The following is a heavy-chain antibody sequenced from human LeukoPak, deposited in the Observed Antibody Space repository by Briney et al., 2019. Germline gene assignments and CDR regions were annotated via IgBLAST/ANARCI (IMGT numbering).Heavy chain of an antibody. CDR2: INHSGST. D-gene: IGHD6-19*01. CDR3: ARGGGSGWYLDY. Sequence: SETLSLTCAVYSGSFSGYYWSWIRQPPGKGLEWIGEINHSGSTNYNPSLKSRVTISVDTSKNQFSLKLSSVTAADTAVYYCARGGGSGWYLDYWGQGSLVTVSS. J-gene: IGHJ4*02. V-gene: IGHV4-34*01. CDR1: SGSFSGYY.